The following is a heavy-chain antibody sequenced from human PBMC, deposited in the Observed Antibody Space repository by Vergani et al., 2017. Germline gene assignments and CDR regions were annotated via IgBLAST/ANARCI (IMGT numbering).Heavy chain of an antibody. J-gene: IGHJ4*02. Sequence: EVQLLESGGGLVQPGGSLRLSCEASGFSFPGYAMSWVRQAPGKGLEWVSSVSGSSATPYYADSVKGRFTISRDNSKNTLYLQMNSLRAEDTAVYYCAKAPGYYDSSGYYYWGNFDYWGQGTLVTVSS. V-gene: IGHV3-23*01. CDR1: GFSFPGYA. CDR3: AKAPGYYDSSGYYYWGNFDY. D-gene: IGHD3-22*01. CDR2: VSGSSATP.